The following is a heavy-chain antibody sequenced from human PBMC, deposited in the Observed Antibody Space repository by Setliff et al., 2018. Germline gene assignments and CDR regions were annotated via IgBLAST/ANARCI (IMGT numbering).Heavy chain of an antibody. CDR3: TRQASPHPDSSGYYYDLRFYYYMDV. V-gene: IGHV3-23*01. CDR1: GFTFSNYA. CDR2: ISGGGINT. D-gene: IGHD3-22*01. Sequence: PGGSLRLSCVASGFTFSNYAINWVRQAPGQGLEWVSGISGGGINTDYADSVKGRFTISRDNAKDTAYLQMNSLKTEDTAVYYCTRQASPHPDSSGYYYDLRFYYYMDVWGKGTTVTVSS. J-gene: IGHJ6*03.